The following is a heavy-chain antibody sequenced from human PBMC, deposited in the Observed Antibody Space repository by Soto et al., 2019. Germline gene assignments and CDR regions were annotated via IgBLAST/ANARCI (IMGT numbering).Heavy chain of an antibody. V-gene: IGHV3-30-3*01. D-gene: IGHD5-12*01. J-gene: IGHJ4*02. CDR3: ARVSEVATIYFDY. Sequence: GGSLRLSCAASGFTFSSYAMHWVCQAPGKGLEWVAVISYDGSNKYYADSVKGRFTISRDNSKNTLYLQMNSLRAEDTAVYYCARVSEVATIYFDYWGQGTLVTVSS. CDR2: ISYDGSNK. CDR1: GFTFSSYA.